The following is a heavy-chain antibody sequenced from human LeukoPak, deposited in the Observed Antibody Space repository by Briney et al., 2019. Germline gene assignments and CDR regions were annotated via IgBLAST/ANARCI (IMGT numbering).Heavy chain of an antibody. D-gene: IGHD1-26*01. CDR2: IYYSGST. J-gene: IGHJ5*02. Sequence: PSETLSLTCTVSGYSISSGYYWSWIRQPPGKGLEWIGYIYYSGSTNYNPSLKSRVTISVDTSKNQFSLKLSSVTAADTAVYYCARDFRYSGSYYNWFDPWGQGTLVTVSS. CDR1: GYSISSGYY. V-gene: IGHV4-61*01. CDR3: ARDFRYSGSYYNWFDP.